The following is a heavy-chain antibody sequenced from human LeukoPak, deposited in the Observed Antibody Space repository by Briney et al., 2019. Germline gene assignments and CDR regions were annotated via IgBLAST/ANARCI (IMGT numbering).Heavy chain of an antibody. CDR1: GFTFTGYY. V-gene: IGHV1-46*01. D-gene: IGHD3-10*01. CDR3: ARDVGITVVRGTFDY. Sequence: ASVKVSCKASGFTFTGYYMHWVRQAPGQGLEWIGIINPSGGRTRYAQRVQGRVTMTRDTSTSTVYMELSSLRSEDTAVYYCARDVGITVVRGTFDYWGQGTLVTVSS. CDR2: INPSGGRT. J-gene: IGHJ4*01.